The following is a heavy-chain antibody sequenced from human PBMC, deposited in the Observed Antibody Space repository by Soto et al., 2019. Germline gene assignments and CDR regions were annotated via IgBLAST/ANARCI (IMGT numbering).Heavy chain of an antibody. Sequence: QVQLQESGPGLVKPSGTLSLTCAVSGGSISTSNWWSWVRQPPGKGLEWIGEVYHSGSTNYNPPLRSRVAMSVDKSKNQFYLKLNSVTAADTALYYCARTSTRGTRFDYWGQGSLVTVSS. CDR1: GGSISTSNW. D-gene: IGHD1-1*01. V-gene: IGHV4-4*02. CDR3: ARTSTRGTRFDY. J-gene: IGHJ4*02. CDR2: VYHSGST.